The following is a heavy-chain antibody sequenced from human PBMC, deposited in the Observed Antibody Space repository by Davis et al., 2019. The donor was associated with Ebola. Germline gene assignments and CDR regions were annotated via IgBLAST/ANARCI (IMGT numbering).Heavy chain of an antibody. CDR3: ASAVYCSSTSCYTWGYYYYYMDV. D-gene: IGHD2-2*02. V-gene: IGHV1-69*13. CDR2: IIPIFGTA. Sequence: SVKVSCKASGYTFTSYAISWVRQAPGQGLEWMGGIIPIFGTANYAQKFQGRVTITADESTSTAYMELSSLRSEDTAVYYCASAVYCSSTSCYTWGYYYYYMDVWGKGTTVTVSS. CDR1: GYTFTSYA. J-gene: IGHJ6*03.